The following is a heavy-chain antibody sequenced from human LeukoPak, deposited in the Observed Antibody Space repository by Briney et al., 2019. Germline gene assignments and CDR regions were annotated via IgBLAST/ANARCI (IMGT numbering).Heavy chain of an antibody. D-gene: IGHD3-10*01. J-gene: IGHJ6*02. CDR2: INPNSGGT. CDR1: GYTFTGYY. Sequence: ASVKVSCKASGYTFTGYYTHWVRQAPGQGLEWMGWINPNSGGTNYAQKFQGRVTMTRDTSISTAYMELSRLRSDDTAVYYCATLGSGSPFYGMDVWGQGTTVTVSS. V-gene: IGHV1-2*02. CDR3: ATLGSGSPFYGMDV.